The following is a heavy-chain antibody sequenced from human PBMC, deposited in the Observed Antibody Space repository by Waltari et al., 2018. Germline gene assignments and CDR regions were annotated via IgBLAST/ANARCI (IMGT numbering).Heavy chain of an antibody. J-gene: IGHJ4*02. V-gene: IGHV3-7*01. D-gene: IGHD2-21*02. CDR1: GFIFSDFW. CDR3: ARYVLLQDGHYFDS. Sequence: EVQLVESGGGLVQSGGSLTLSCAASGFIFSDFWIGWVRQAPGKGLEWVANIKPDGSEPNDLGSLKGRFTISTDNAKDSGLLQVSSLRAEDTAVYYCARYVLLQDGHYFDSWGQGTLVTVSS. CDR2: IKPDGSEP.